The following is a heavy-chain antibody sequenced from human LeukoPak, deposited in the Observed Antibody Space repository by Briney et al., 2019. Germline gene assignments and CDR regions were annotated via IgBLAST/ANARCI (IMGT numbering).Heavy chain of an antibody. J-gene: IGHJ4*02. CDR3: ARGGIAAAGPNDY. CDR1: GYSFRGYA. CDR2: INTNTGNP. Sequence: ASVKVSCSASGYSFRGYALNWVRQAPGQRPEWMGWINTNTGNPTYAQGFTGRFVFSLDTSISTTYLQIDNLRAEDTAVYYCARGGIAAAGPNDYWGQGTLLTVSS. V-gene: IGHV7-4-1*01. D-gene: IGHD6-13*01.